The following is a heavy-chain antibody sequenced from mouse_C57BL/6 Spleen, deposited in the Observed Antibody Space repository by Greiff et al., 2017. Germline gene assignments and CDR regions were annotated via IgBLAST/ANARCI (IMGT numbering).Heavy chain of an antibody. CDR2: IYPGDGDT. D-gene: IGHD2-3*01. V-gene: IGHV1-80*01. J-gene: IGHJ3*01. Sequence: VKVVESGAELVKPGASVKISCKASGYAFSSYWMNWVKQRPGKGLEWIGQIYPGDGDTNYNGKFKGKATLTADKSSSTAYMQLSSLTSEDSAVYFCARKDGYYGGFAYWGQGTLVTVSA. CDR3: ARKDGYYGGFAY. CDR1: GYAFSSYW.